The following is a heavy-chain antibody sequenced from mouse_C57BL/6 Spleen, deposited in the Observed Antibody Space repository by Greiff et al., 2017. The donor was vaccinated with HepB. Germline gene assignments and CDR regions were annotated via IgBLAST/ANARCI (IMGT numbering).Heavy chain of an antibody. V-gene: IGHV1-80*01. CDR2: IYPGDGDT. J-gene: IGHJ1*03. D-gene: IGHD1-1*01. Sequence: LEESGAELVKPGASVKISCKASGYAFSSYWMNWVKQRPGKGLEWIGQIYPGDGDTNYNGKFKGKATLTADKSSSTAYMQLSSLTSEDSAVYFCARGGDYYGSSPYWYFDVWGTGTTVTVSS. CDR3: ARGGDYYGSSPYWYFDV. CDR1: GYAFSSYW.